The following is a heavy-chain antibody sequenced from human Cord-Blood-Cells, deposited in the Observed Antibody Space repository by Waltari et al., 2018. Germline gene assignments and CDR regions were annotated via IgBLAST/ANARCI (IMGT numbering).Heavy chain of an antibody. CDR1: GGSISSGDYY. CDR3: ARASGMGQLGNNWFDP. J-gene: IGHJ5*02. V-gene: IGHV4-30-4*08. D-gene: IGHD6-6*01. CDR2: IYYSGST. Sequence: HVQLQESGPGLVKPSQTLSLTCPVSGGSISSGDYYWSWIRQPPGKGLEWIGYIYYSGSTYDNPSLKSRVTISVDTSKNQFSLKLSSVTAADTAVYYCARASGMGQLGNNWFDPWGQGTLVTVSS.